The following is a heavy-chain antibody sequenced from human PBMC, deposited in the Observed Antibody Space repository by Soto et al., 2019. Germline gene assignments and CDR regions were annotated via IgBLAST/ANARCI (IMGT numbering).Heavy chain of an antibody. V-gene: IGHV3-66*01. CDR2: INSGGST. CDR1: GITVSSNY. J-gene: IGHJ3*02. Sequence: EVQLVESGGGLVQPGGSLRLSCAASGITVSSNYMSWVRQAPGKGLEWVSVINSGGSTYYAGSVKGRFTISRDNSHNTLYLQINSLRAEDTAVYYCARELRLGTYYYLAFEIWGQGTMVTVSS. D-gene: IGHD3-22*01. CDR3: ARELRLGTYYYLAFEI.